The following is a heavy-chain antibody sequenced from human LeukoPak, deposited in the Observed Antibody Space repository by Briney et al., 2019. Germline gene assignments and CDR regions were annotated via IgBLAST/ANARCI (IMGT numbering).Heavy chain of an antibody. CDR3: ARDLPIYCSSTSCYTAESY. J-gene: IGHJ4*02. CDR2: INPNSGGT. Sequence: EASVKVSCKASGYTFTGYYMHWVRQAPGQGLEWMGWINPNSGGTNYAQKFQGRVTMTRDTSISTAYMELSRLRSDDTAVYYCARDLPIYCSSTSCYTAESYWGQGTLVTVSS. D-gene: IGHD2-2*02. V-gene: IGHV1-2*02. CDR1: GYTFTGYY.